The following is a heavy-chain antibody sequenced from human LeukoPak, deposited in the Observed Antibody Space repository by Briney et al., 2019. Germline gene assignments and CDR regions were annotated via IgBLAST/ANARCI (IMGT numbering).Heavy chain of an antibody. CDR3: ARDHHRRLYDSQARDTFDI. D-gene: IGHD3-22*01. Sequence: GGSLRLSCAASGFTFSSYAMSWVRQAPGKGLEWVSYISSSSSTMYYADSVKGRFSISRDNAKNSLYLQMNSLSAEDTAVYYCARDHHRRLYDSQARDTFDIWGQGTMVTVSS. CDR1: GFTFSSYA. CDR2: ISSSSSTM. V-gene: IGHV3-48*01. J-gene: IGHJ3*02.